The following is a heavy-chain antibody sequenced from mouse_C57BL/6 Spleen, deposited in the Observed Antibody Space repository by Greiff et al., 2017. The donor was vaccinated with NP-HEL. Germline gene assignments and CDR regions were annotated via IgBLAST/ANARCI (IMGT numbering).Heavy chain of an antibody. D-gene: IGHD6-5*01. CDR3: SRPPIGGAMDY. J-gene: IGHJ4*01. V-gene: IGHV1-80*01. CDR2: IYPGDGDT. CDR1: GYAFSSYW. Sequence: QVQLQQSGAELVKPGASVKISCKASGYAFSSYWMNWVKQRPGKGLEWIGQIYPGDGDTNYNGKFKGKATLTADKSSSTAYMQLSSLTSEDSAVYFCSRPPIGGAMDYWGQGTSVTVSS.